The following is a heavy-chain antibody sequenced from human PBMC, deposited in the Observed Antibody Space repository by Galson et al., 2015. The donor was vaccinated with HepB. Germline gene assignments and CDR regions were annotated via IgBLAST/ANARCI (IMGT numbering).Heavy chain of an antibody. D-gene: IGHD2-2*01. Sequence: SLRLSCAASGFTFSSYSMNWVRQAPGKGLGWVSSISSSSSYIYYAGSVKGRFTISRDNGKNSLYLQMNSLRAEDTAVYYCARDIVVVPAGTLRPGHYYYYGMDVWGQGTTVTVSS. CDR3: ARDIVVVPAGTLRPGHYYYYGMDV. V-gene: IGHV3-21*01. CDR1: GFTFSSYS. CDR2: ISSSSSYI. J-gene: IGHJ6*02.